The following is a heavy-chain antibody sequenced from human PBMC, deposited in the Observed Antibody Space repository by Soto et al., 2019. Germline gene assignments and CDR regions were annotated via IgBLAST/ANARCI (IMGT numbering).Heavy chain of an antibody. D-gene: IGHD4-17*01. CDR1: GYTFKNYG. V-gene: IGHV1-18*01. CDR2: ISGYNGNT. CDR3: ARPFYGDHGIVDY. J-gene: IGHJ4*02. Sequence: QIQLVQSGAEVKNPGASVKVSCKASGYTFKNYGIIWVRQAPGQGLEWVGWISGYNGNTKYEKKFQGRVTLTTETSTSTAYTELRSLRSDDTAVYYCARPFYGDHGIVDYWGQGTLVTVSS.